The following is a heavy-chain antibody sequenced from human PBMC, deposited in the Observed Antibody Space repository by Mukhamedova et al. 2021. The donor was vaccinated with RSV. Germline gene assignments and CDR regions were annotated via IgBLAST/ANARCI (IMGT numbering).Heavy chain of an antibody. CDR3: GRRIAAGGTLFFFDY. V-gene: IGHV3-48*04. D-gene: IGHD6-13*01. CDR2: ISSSSSII. Sequence: VRQAPGKGLEWVSYISSSSSIIYYADAVEGRFIICRDNAKKSLYLKMSSRSAEDTAEYYCGRRIAAGGTLFFFDYWGEGTLIIV. J-gene: IGHJ4*02.